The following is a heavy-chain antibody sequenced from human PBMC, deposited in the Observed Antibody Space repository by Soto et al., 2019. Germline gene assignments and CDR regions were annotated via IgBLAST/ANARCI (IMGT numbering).Heavy chain of an antibody. CDR3: ARRSGYDFPLFYYGMDV. CDR2: IIPILGIA. V-gene: IGHV1-69*02. CDR1: GGTFSSYT. J-gene: IGHJ6*02. Sequence: QVQLVQSGAEVKKPGSSVKVSCKASGGTFSSYTISWVRQAPGQGLEWMGRIIPILGIANYAQKFQGRVTITAXXSXSXXYMELSSLRSEDTAVYYCARRSGYDFPLFYYGMDVWGQGTTVTVSS. D-gene: IGHD5-12*01.